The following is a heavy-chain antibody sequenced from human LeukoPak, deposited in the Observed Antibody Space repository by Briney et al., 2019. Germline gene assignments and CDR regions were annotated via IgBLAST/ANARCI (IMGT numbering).Heavy chain of an antibody. D-gene: IGHD3-10*01. CDR1: GGSISSYY. V-gene: IGHV4-59*08. Sequence: SETLSLTCTVSGGSISSYYWSWIRQPPGKGLEWIGYIYSSGGTNYNPSLKGRVTISVDTSKNQFSLKLSSVTAADTAVYYCARRRGAHTANALDIWGQGTMVTVSS. CDR3: ARRRGAHTANALDI. CDR2: IYSSGGT. J-gene: IGHJ3*02.